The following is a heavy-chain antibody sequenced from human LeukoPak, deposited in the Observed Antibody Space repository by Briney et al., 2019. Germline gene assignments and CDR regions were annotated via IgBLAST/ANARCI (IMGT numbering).Heavy chain of an antibody. CDR1: GFTVSSNY. J-gene: IGHJ5*02. D-gene: IGHD5-24*01. CDR3: ASQGWLQSGFDP. V-gene: IGHV3-66*02. Sequence: PGGSLRLSCAASGFTVSSNYMSWVRQAPGKGLEGVSVIYSGGSTYYADSVKGRFTISRDNSKNTLYLQMNSLRAEDTAVYYCASQGWLQSGFDPWGQGTLVTVSS. CDR2: IYSGGST.